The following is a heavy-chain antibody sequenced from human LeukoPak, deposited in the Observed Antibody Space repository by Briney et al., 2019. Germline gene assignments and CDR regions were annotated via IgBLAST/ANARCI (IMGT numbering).Heavy chain of an antibody. J-gene: IGHJ4*02. CDR2: ISYDANNK. D-gene: IGHD6-19*01. V-gene: IGHV3-30*03. CDR3: ARPYSSGWYGDFDY. Sequence: PGGSLRLSCAASGFTFSSYSMNWVRQAPGKGLEWVAVISYDANNKYYADSVKGRFTISRDNSKNTLYLQMNSLRAEDTAVYYCARPYSSGWYGDFDYWGQGTLVTVSS. CDR1: GFTFSSYS.